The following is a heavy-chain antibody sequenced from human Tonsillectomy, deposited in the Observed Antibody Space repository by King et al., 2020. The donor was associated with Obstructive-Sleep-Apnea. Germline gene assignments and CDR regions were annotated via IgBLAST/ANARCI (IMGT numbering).Heavy chain of an antibody. CDR3: ASERSVGGSPTDY. V-gene: IGHV3-74*01. CDR2: INSDGSST. J-gene: IGHJ4*02. D-gene: IGHD6-19*01. Sequence: VQLVESGGGLVQPGGSLRLSCAASGFTFSSYLMHWVRQAPGKGLVWVSRINSDGSSTGFADSVKGRFTISRDNAKNTLYLHMNSLRAEDTAVYYCASERSVGGSPTDYWGQGTLVTVSS. CDR1: GFTFSSYL.